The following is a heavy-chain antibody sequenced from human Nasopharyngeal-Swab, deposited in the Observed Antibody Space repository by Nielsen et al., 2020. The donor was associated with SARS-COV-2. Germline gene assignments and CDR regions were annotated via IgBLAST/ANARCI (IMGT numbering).Heavy chain of an antibody. Sequence: GESLKISCAASGFTFSSYSMNWVRQAPGKGLEWVSSISSSSSYIYYADSVKGRFTISRDNAKNSLYLQMNSLRAEDTAVYYCARGGSYSSGWYVGFEHYFDYWGQGTLVTVSS. V-gene: IGHV3-21*01. CDR3: ARGGSYSSGWYVGFEHYFDY. D-gene: IGHD6-19*01. CDR1: GFTFSSYS. J-gene: IGHJ4*02. CDR2: ISSSSSYI.